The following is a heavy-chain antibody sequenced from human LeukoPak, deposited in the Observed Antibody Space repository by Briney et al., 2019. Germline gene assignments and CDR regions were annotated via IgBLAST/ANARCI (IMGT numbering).Heavy chain of an antibody. V-gene: IGHV3-53*01. Sequence: PGGSLRLSCAASGFTVSSNHMSWVRQAPGKGLEWVSIIYSGGSTNYADSVKGRFTISRDNSKNTLCLQMDGLRAEDTAVYYCARGPSTSWYLDWGQGTLVTVSS. CDR3: ARGPSTSWYLD. CDR1: GFTVSSNH. D-gene: IGHD6-13*01. CDR2: IYSGGST. J-gene: IGHJ4*02.